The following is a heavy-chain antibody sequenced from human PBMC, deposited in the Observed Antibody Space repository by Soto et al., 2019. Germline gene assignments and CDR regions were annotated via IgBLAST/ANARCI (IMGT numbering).Heavy chain of an antibody. D-gene: IGHD2-2*01. CDR2: IPYDGSNK. CDR1: GFTFSSYA. J-gene: IGHJ4*02. CDR3: GRCSSTSCHLGSDS. Sequence: HPXESLRRSCAASGFTFSSYARNLAGQAPGKGLEWVALIPYDGSNKYYADSVKGRFTISRDSSKNTLYLQMNSLRAADTAVYYCGRCSSTSCHLGSDSWGQGTLVTAPQ. V-gene: IGHV3-30-3*01.